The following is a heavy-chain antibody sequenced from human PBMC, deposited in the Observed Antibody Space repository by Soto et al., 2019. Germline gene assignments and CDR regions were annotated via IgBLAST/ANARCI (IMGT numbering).Heavy chain of an antibody. D-gene: IGHD4-17*01. Sequence: LCGGSISSSSYYWGWIRQPPGKGLEWIGSIYYSGSTYYNPSLKSRVTISVDTSKNQFSLKLSSVTAADTAVYYCARDYGGNSLADYWGQGTLVTVSS. CDR3: ARDYGGNSLADY. V-gene: IGHV4-39*02. CDR1: GGSISSSSYY. CDR2: IYYSGST. J-gene: IGHJ4*02.